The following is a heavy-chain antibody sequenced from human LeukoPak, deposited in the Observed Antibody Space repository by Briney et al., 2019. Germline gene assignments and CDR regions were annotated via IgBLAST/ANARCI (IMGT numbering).Heavy chain of an antibody. V-gene: IGHV3-48*03. CDR1: GFTFSSYE. Sequence: PGGSLRLSCAASGFTFSSYEMHWVRQAPGKGLEWVSYISSSGSTIYYADSVKGRFTISRDNAKNSLYLQMNSLRAEDTAVYYCARGTMIVVVTPSGIDYWGQGTLVTVSS. D-gene: IGHD3-22*01. CDR2: ISSSGSTI. CDR3: ARGTMIVVVTPSGIDY. J-gene: IGHJ4*02.